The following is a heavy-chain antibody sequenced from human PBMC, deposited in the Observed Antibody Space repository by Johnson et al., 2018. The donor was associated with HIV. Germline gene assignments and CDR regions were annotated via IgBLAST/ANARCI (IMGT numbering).Heavy chain of an antibody. D-gene: IGHD3-10*01. J-gene: IGHJ3*02. CDR1: GFTFSIYD. CDR3: AREELWFGELYHAFDI. V-gene: IGHV3-13*01. Sequence: VQLVESGGGLVQPGGSLRLSCAASGFTFSIYDMHWVRQATGKGLEWVSAIGTAGDTYYPGSVKGRFTISRENAKNSLYLQMNSLRAEDTAVYYCAREELWFGELYHAFDIWGQGTMVTVSS. CDR2: IGTAGDT.